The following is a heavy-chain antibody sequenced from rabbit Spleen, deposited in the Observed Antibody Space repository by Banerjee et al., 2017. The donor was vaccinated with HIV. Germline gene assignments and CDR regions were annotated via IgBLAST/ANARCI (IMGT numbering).Heavy chain of an antibody. Sequence: LEESGGGLVKPGGTLTLTCTVSGFSFSSYWICWVRQAPGKGLEWIACTYSGDGRYDYPSWAKGRFTISKTSSTTVNLQMTSLTVADTATYFCARDLAGVIGWNFNLWGQGTLVTVS. J-gene: IGHJ4*01. CDR3: ARDLAGVIGWNFNL. CDR1: GFSFSSYW. CDR2: TYSGDGRY. V-gene: IGHV1S45*01. D-gene: IGHD4-1*01.